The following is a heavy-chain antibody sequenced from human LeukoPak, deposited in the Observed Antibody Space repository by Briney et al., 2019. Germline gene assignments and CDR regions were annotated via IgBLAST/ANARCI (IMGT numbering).Heavy chain of an antibody. D-gene: IGHD6-19*01. CDR2: IYPGDSDT. V-gene: IGHV5-51*01. Sequence: GESLQISCKGSGYSFTSYWIGWVRQMPGKGLEWMGIIYPGDSDTRYSPSFQGQVTISADKSISTAYLQWSSLKASDTAMYYCASNIAVGNDAFDIWGQGTMVTVSS. J-gene: IGHJ3*02. CDR1: GYSFTSYW. CDR3: ASNIAVGNDAFDI.